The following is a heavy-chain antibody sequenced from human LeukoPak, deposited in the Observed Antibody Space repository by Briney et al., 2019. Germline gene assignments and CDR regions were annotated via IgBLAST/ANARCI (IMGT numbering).Heavy chain of an antibody. CDR2: IKSKTDGGTT. V-gene: IGHV3-15*01. J-gene: IGHJ3*02. CDR3: TRHNPREYSIPGGAFDI. CDR1: GFTFSNAW. D-gene: IGHD5-18*01. Sequence: GGSLRLSCAASGFTFSNAWMSWLRQAPGKGLEGFGRIKSKTDGGTTDYAAHVKGRFTISRDDSKNTLYLQINSLKTEDTAVYYCTRHNPREYSIPGGAFDIWGQGTMVTVSS.